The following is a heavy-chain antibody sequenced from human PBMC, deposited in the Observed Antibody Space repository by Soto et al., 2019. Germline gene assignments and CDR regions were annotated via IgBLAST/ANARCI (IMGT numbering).Heavy chain of an antibody. Sequence: QVQLQESGPGLVKPSETLSLTCTVSGGSVRSGSYYWSWIRQPPGKVLEWIGYISYSGRTNYNSSLKSRVTISKDTSENQFSLKLTSVTAADTAVYYCARYTTGGTGFDYWGQGTLVTVSS. J-gene: IGHJ4*02. CDR2: ISYSGRT. V-gene: IGHV4-61*01. CDR3: ARYTTGGTGFDY. CDR1: GGSVRSGSYY. D-gene: IGHD1-1*01.